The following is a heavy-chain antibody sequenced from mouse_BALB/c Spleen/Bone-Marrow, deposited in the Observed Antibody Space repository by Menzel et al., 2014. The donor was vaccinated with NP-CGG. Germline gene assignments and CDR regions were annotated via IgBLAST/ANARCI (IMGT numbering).Heavy chain of an antibody. V-gene: IGHV4-1*02. D-gene: IGHD1-1*01. CDR1: GFDFSRFW. CDR3: ARRYGSSYRYWYFDV. Sequence: EVMLVESGGGLVQPGGSLKVSCAASGFDFSRFWMSWVRQAPGKGLEWIGEINPDSSAINYTPSLKDKFIISRDSAKNTLYQQMSKVRSEDTALYYCARRYGSSYRYWYFDVWGAGTTVTVSP. CDR2: INPDSSAI. J-gene: IGHJ1*01.